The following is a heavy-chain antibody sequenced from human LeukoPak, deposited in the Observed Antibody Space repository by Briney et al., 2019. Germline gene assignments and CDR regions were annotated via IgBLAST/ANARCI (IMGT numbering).Heavy chain of an antibody. D-gene: IGHD3-22*01. Sequence: SETLSLTCTVSGGSVSSGSYYWSWIRQPPGKGLEWIGYIYYSGSTNYDPSLKSRVTISVDTSKNQFSLKLSSVTAADTVVYYCARVLSPLYYDSSGYLDYWGQGTLVTVSS. CDR2: IYYSGST. V-gene: IGHV4-61*01. CDR3: ARVLSPLYYDSSGYLDY. CDR1: GGSVSSGSYY. J-gene: IGHJ4*02.